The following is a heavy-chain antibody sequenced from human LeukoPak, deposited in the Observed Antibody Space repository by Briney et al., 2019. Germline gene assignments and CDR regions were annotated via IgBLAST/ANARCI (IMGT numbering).Heavy chain of an antibody. J-gene: IGHJ6*04. V-gene: IGHV3-20*04. CDR1: GFTFDDYG. CDR2: INWNGGST. D-gene: IGHD1-26*01. CDR3: ARVGEGGNYYSARMDV. Sequence: PGGSLRLSCAASGFTFDDYGMIWVRHAPGKGLEWVSGINWNGGSTGYADSVKGRFTISRDNAKNSLYLQMNSLRAEDTALYYCARVGEGGNYYSARMDVWGKGTTVTVSS.